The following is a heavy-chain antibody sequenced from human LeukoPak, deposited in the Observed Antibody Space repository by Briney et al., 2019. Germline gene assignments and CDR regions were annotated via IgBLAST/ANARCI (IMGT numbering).Heavy chain of an antibody. CDR3: GMSGDRVPLQDDVFDV. V-gene: IGHV5-51*01. Sequence: GESLKISCKVSGYSFTSYCIGGVRQMPGKGLEWMGIIYPGDSGPTYSPSFQGQVTISVDKSISPAYLQWSSLQASDTAMYYCGMSGDRVPLQDDVFDVWGQGTMVTVST. CDR1: GYSFTSYC. D-gene: IGHD1-26*01. J-gene: IGHJ3*01. CDR2: IYPGDSGP.